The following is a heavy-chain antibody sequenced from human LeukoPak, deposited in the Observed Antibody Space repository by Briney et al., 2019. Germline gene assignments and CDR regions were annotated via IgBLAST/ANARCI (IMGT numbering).Heavy chain of an antibody. CDR3: ARPYCSGGSCRLADGFGP. D-gene: IGHD2-15*01. Sequence: GGSLRLSCAASGFTFSSYSMNWVHQAPGKGREWVSSISSSSSYIYYADSVKGRFTISRDNAKNSLYLQMNSLRAEDTAVYYCARPYCSGGSCRLADGFGPWGQGTLVTVSS. CDR2: ISSSSSYI. J-gene: IGHJ5*02. CDR1: GFTFSSYS. V-gene: IGHV3-21*01.